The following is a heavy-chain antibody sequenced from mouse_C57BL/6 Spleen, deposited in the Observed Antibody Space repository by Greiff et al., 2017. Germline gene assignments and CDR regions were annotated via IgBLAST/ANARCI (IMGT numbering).Heavy chain of an antibody. V-gene: IGHV1-26*01. J-gene: IGHJ3*01. D-gene: IGHD2-1*01. CDR2: INPNNGGT. CDR1: GYTFTDYY. CDR3: ARGGIYSCAY. Sequence: EVQLQQSGPELVKPGASVKISCKASGYTFTDYYMNWVKQSHGKSLEWIGDINPNNGGTSYNQKFKGKATLTVDKSSSTAYMELRSLTSEDSAVYYCARGGIYSCAYWGQGTLVTVSA.